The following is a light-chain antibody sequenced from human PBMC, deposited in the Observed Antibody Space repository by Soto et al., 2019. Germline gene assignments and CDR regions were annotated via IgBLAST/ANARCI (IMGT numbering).Light chain of an antibody. V-gene: IGLV2-23*03. Sequence: QSVLTQPASVSGSPGQSITISCTGTSNDIKNYNLVSWYQQHPGKAPKLMIYEGSKRPSGVSNRFSGSKSGTTASLTISGLQAEDEADYYCYSYATYSTFVAFGGGTKLTVL. CDR3: YSYATYSTFVA. CDR1: SNDIKNYNL. J-gene: IGLJ2*01. CDR2: EGS.